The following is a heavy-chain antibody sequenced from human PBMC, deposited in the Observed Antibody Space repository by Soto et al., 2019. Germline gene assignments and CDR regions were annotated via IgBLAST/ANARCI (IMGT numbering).Heavy chain of an antibody. V-gene: IGHV3-30-3*01. CDR2: ISYDGSNK. D-gene: IGHD3-3*01. J-gene: IGHJ4*02. Sequence: ESGGGVVQPGRSLRLSCAASGFTFSSYAMHWVRQAPGKGLEWVAVISYDGSNKYYADSVKGRFTISRDNSKNTLYLQMNSLRAEDTAVYYCARGGKLGTYYDFWSGYYAFDYWGQGTLVTVSS. CDR1: GFTFSSYA. CDR3: ARGGKLGTYYDFWSGYYAFDY.